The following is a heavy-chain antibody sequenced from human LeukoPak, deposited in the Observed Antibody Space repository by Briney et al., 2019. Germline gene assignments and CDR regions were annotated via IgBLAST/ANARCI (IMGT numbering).Heavy chain of an antibody. D-gene: IGHD2-2*01. Sequence: SVKVSXKASGGTFSSYAISWVRQAPGQGLEWMGGIIPIFGTANYAQKFQGRVTITADESTSTAYMELSSLRSEDTAVYYCAREGTREYPHWYFDLWGRGTLVTVSS. J-gene: IGHJ2*01. CDR3: AREGTREYPHWYFDL. CDR2: IIPIFGTA. V-gene: IGHV1-69*13. CDR1: GGTFSSYA.